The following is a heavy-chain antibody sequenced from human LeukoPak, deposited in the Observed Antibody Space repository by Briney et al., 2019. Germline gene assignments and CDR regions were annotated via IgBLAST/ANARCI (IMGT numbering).Heavy chain of an antibody. V-gene: IGHV1-18*01. CDR2: ISAYNGNT. Sequence: ASVRVSCKASGYIFTSYGINWVRQAPGQGLEWMGWISAYNGNTNYAQKLQGRVTMTTDTSTRTAYMELRSLKSDDTAVYYCARFCSGGSCYSSADYWGQGTLVTVSS. CDR3: ARFCSGGSCYSSADY. D-gene: IGHD2-15*01. J-gene: IGHJ4*02. CDR1: GYIFTSYG.